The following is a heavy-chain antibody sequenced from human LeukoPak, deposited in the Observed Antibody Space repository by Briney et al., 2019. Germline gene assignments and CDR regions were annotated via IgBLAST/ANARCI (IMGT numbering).Heavy chain of an antibody. CDR1: GGTFSSYT. CDR3: ARIRDGYNDAYDI. CDR2: IIPLFGTP. J-gene: IGHJ3*02. Sequence: SVKVSCKASGGTFSSYTISWVRQAPGQGLEWMGGIIPLFGTPDYAQKFQDRLTITADKSTSTAYMELSSLRSEDTAIYYCARIRDGYNDAYDIWGQGTVVTVPS. D-gene: IGHD5-24*01. V-gene: IGHV1-69*06.